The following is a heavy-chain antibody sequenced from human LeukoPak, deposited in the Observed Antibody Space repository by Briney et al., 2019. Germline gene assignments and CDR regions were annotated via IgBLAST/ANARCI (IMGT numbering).Heavy chain of an antibody. CDR2: IGTAGDT. J-gene: IGHJ6*02. CDR1: RFTFNSYD. D-gene: IGHD4-11*01. Sequence: GGSLRLSCAASRFTFNSYDMHWVRQATGKGLEWASAIGTAGDTYYPGSVKGRFTNSRENAKNSLYLQMNSLRAGDTAVYFCAKDRMTTVTSYYHYFGMDVWGQGTTVTVSS. CDR3: AKDRMTTVTSYYHYFGMDV. V-gene: IGHV3-13*01.